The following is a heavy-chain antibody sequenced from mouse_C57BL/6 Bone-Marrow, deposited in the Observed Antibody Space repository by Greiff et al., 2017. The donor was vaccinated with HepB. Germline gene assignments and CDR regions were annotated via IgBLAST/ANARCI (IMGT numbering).Heavy chain of an antibody. D-gene: IGHD1-1*01. CDR3: TRSRITTVVAYYFDY. CDR1: GYTFTSYW. CDR2: IDPNSGGT. J-gene: IGHJ2*01. V-gene: IGHV1-72*01. Sequence: QVQLQQSGAELVKPGASVKLSCKASGYTFTSYWMHWVKQRPGRGLEWIGRIDPNSGGTKYNEKFKSKATLTVDKPSSTAYMQLSSLTSEDSAVYYCTRSRITTVVAYYFDYWGQGTTLTVSS.